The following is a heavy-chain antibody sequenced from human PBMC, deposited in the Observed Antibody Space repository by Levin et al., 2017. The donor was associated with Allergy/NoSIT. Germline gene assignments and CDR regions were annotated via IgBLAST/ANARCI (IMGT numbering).Heavy chain of an antibody. D-gene: IGHD3-10*01. Sequence: ASVKVSCKASGYTFTGYYMHWVRQAPGQGLEWMGWINPNSGGTNYAQKFQGRVTMTRDTSISTAYMELSRLRSDDTAVYYCARPTLGVGELDAFDIWGQGTMVTVSS. CDR1: GYTFTGYY. J-gene: IGHJ3*02. V-gene: IGHV1-2*02. CDR2: INPNSGGT. CDR3: ARPTLGVGELDAFDI.